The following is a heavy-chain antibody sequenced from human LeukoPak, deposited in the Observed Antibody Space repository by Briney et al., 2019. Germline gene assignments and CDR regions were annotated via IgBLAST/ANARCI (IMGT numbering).Heavy chain of an antibody. CDR3: ARGLLATIPYFDY. D-gene: IGHD5-12*01. CDR1: GYTFTSYY. Sequence: ASVKVSCKASGYTFTSYYMHWVRQAPGQGLEWMGIINPSGGSTSYAQKFQGRVTMTRDTSVSTAYMELSRLGSDDTALYYCARGLLATIPYFDYWGQGTLVTVSS. J-gene: IGHJ4*02. V-gene: IGHV1-46*01. CDR2: INPSGGST.